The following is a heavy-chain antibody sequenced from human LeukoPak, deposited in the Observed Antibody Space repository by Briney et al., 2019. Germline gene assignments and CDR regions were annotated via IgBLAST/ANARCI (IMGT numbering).Heavy chain of an antibody. D-gene: IGHD1-1*01. CDR1: GGSISSSSYY. J-gene: IGHJ3*02. CDR3: ARDKTTGAFDI. CDR2: IYYSGST. V-gene: IGHV4-61*01. Sequence: PSETLSLTCTVSGGSISSSSYYWGWIRQPPGKGLEWIGYIYYSGSTNYNPSLKSRVTISVDTSKNQFSLKLSSVTAADTAVYYCARDKTTGAFDIWGHGTMVTVSS.